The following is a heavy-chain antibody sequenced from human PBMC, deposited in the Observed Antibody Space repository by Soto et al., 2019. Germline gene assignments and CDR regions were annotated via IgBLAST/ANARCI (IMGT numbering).Heavy chain of an antibody. D-gene: IGHD3-10*01. V-gene: IGHV4-31*03. CDR2: IYYSGST. CDR3: ARVSSETHGDYYYYMDV. J-gene: IGHJ6*03. Sequence: SETLSLTCTVSGGSISSGGYYWSWIRQHPGKGLEWIGYIYYSGSTYYNPSLKSRVTISVDTSKNQFSLKLSSVTAADTAVYYCARVSSETHGDYYYYMDVWGKGTTVTVSS. CDR1: GGSISSGGYY.